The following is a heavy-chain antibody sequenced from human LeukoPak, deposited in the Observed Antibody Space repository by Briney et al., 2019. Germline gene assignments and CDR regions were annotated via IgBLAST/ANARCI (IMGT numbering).Heavy chain of an antibody. CDR2: IYSGGST. D-gene: IGHD6-19*01. CDR1: GFTVSSNY. J-gene: IGHJ6*02. CDR3: AKVMEQWLVPDYYYGMDV. V-gene: IGHV3-66*01. Sequence: GGSLRLSCAASGFTVSSNYMSWVRQAPGKGLEWVSVIYSGGSTYYADSVKGRFTISRDNSKNTLYLQMNSLRAEDTAVYYCAKVMEQWLVPDYYYGMDVWGQGTTVTVSS.